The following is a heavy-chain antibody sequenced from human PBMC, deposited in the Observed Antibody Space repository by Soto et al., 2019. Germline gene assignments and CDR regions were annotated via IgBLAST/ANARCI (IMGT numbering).Heavy chain of an antibody. D-gene: IGHD3-22*01. CDR1: GGSISSGGNY. CDR2: IFYSGSS. V-gene: IGHV4-31*03. CDR3: ARYYDSSGHDIPPFDY. Sequence: SETLSLTCSVSGGSISSGGNYWSWIRQHPGKGLEWIEYIFYSGSSYYNPSLKSRVTVSVDTSKNQFSLKLSSVTAADTAVYYCARYYDSSGHDIPPFDYWGQGTLVTVSS. J-gene: IGHJ4*02.